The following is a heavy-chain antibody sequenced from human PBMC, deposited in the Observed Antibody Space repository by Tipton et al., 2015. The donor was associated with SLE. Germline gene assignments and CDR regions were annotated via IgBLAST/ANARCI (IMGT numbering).Heavy chain of an antibody. CDR2: IYYSGNT. CDR3: ARAPYDTSGFPGAFDI. D-gene: IGHD3-22*01. CDR1: GDSISSNY. Sequence: TLSLTCTVSGDSISSNYWSWIRQPPGKGLEWIAYIYYSGNTNYNPSLKSRVTISVDTSKNQFSLKLSSVTAADTAVYYCARAPYDTSGFPGAFDIWGQGTMVTVSS. J-gene: IGHJ3*02. V-gene: IGHV4-59*01.